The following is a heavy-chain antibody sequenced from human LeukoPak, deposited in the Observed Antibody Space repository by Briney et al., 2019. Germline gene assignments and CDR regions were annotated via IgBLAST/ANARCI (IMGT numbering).Heavy chain of an antibody. CDR1: GITFSNYY. CDR2: IIQDGSVT. J-gene: IGHJ4*02. Sequence: QRGGSLRLSCVTSGITFSNYYMHWVRQVPGDGLVWVSHIIQDGSVTSYADSVKGRFTISRDNAKNTVYLQLNNLRAEDTAVYYCATDDYRGLGYWGQGTLVTVSS. V-gene: IGHV3-74*01. D-gene: IGHD3-16*01. CDR3: ATDDYRGLGY.